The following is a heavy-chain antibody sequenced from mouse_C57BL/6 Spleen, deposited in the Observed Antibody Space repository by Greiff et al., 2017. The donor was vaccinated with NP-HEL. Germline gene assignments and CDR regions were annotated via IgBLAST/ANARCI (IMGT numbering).Heavy chain of an antibody. J-gene: IGHJ3*01. D-gene: IGHD2-4*01. CDR2: ISYSGST. Sequence: EVQLQESGPGMVKPSQSLSLTCTVTGYSITSGYDWHWIRHFPGNKLEWMSYISYSGSTNYNPSLKSRISITHDTSKNHFFLKLNSVTTEDTATYYCARSTIYYDFAYWGQGTLVTVSA. V-gene: IGHV3-1*01. CDR3: ARSTIYYDFAY. CDR1: GYSITSGYD.